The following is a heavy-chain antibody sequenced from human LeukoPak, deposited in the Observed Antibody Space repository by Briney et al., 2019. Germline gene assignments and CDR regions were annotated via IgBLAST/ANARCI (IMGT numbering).Heavy chain of an antibody. CDR3: ASRAHFWSGPGG. V-gene: IGHV3-7*01. J-gene: IGHJ4*02. CDR2: IKQDGSGK. CDR1: GFTFSTYW. Sequence: GGSLRLSCAASGFTFSTYWMSWVRQAPGKGLEWVANIKQDGSGKYYMDSVKGRFTISRDNAKNSLYLQMNSLRAEDTAVYYCASRAHFWSGPGGWGQGNLVTVSS. D-gene: IGHD3-3*02.